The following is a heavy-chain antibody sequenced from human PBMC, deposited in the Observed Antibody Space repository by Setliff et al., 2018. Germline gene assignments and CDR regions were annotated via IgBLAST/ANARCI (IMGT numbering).Heavy chain of an antibody. D-gene: IGHD2-2*01. CDR2: ISPYTGKT. CDR1: GYTFIDYG. Sequence: ASVKVSCKASGYTFIDYGVSWVRQAPGQGLEWVGWISPYTGKTYLAPKFQDRVTLTADTSTTTAYLQLTILRSDDTAIYFCSRLVRFCTRTSCQRLSGDEYWGQGALVTVSS. J-gene: IGHJ4*02. CDR3: SRLVRFCTRTSCQRLSGDEY. V-gene: IGHV1-18*01.